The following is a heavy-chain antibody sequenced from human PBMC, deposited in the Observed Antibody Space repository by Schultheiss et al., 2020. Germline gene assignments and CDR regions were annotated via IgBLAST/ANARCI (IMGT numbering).Heavy chain of an antibody. CDR3: ARGYCSGGSCYREYYYYYYGMDV. D-gene: IGHD2-15*01. Sequence: GESLKISCKASGYTFTSYYMHWVRQAPGQGLEWMGIINPSGGSTSYAQKFQGRVTMTRDTSTSTVYMELSSLRSEDTAVYYCARGYCSGGSCYREYYYYYYGMDVWGQGTTVNV. CDR1: GYTFTSYY. J-gene: IGHJ6*02. CDR2: INPSGGST. V-gene: IGHV1-46*01.